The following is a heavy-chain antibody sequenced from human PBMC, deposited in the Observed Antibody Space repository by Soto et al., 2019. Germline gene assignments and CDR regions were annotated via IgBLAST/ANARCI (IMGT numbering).Heavy chain of an antibody. D-gene: IGHD2-15*01. V-gene: IGHV4-59*01. CDR1: GDSISGYY. Sequence: PSETLSLTCTVSGDSISGYYWSWIRQPPGKGLEWIGYIYYSGSTNYNPSLKGRVTMSVDTSKNQFSLKLTSVTAADTAMYFCAKYRRTDAEGYTFDYWGKGALVTVS. J-gene: IGHJ4*02. CDR3: AKYRRTDAEGYTFDY. CDR2: IYYSGST.